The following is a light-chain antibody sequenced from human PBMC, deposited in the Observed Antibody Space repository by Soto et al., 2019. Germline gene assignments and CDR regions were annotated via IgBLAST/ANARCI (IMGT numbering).Light chain of an antibody. CDR3: QFYDSIPLLT. V-gene: IGKV1-5*03. CDR1: QTISSL. J-gene: IGKJ4*01. Sequence: DIQMTQSPSTLSGSVGDRVTLTCRASQTISSLLAWYQQKPGKAPKLLIYKASTLKSGDPSRFSGSGSGTHFTFTISSLQPEDIATYYCQFYDSIPLLTFGGGTKVDIK. CDR2: KAS.